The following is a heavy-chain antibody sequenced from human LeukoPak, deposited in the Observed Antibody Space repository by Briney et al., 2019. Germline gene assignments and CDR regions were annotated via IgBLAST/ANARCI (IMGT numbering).Heavy chain of an antibody. D-gene: IGHD3-10*01. J-gene: IGHJ6*02. CDR2: VTASAGNT. Sequence: GGSLRLSCAASGFTFSSYAMSWVRQAPGKGLEWVSAVTASAGNTYYADSVKGRFTISRDNSKNTLYLQVNSLRAEDTAVYYSAKGDYYGSGSTFKNGMDVWGQGTTVTVSS. CDR1: GFTFSSYA. CDR3: AKGDYYGSGSTFKNGMDV. V-gene: IGHV3-23*01.